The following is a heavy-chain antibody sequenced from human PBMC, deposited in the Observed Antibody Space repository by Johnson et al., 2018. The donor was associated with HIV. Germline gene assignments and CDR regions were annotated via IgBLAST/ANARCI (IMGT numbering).Heavy chain of an antibody. CDR3: AREAGGSYPDAFDI. Sequence: VQLVESGGGLVQPGRSLRLSCAASGFTFDDYAMHWVRQAPGKGLEWVSGINWNGGSTGYADSVKGRFTISRDNAKNSLYLQINRVRAEDTAVYYCAREAGGSYPDAFDIWGQGTMVTVSS. CDR2: INWNGGST. D-gene: IGHD1-26*01. J-gene: IGHJ3*02. V-gene: IGHV3-9*01. CDR1: GFTFDDYA.